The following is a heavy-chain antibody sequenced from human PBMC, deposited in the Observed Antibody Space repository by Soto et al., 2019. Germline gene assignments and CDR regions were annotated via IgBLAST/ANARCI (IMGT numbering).Heavy chain of an antibody. CDR2: IYPGDSDT. CDR3: ARLRGSRYSGYDGIDY. V-gene: IGHV5-51*01. J-gene: IGHJ4*02. Sequence: GESLKISCKGSGYSFTSYWIGWVRQMPGKGLEWMGIIYPGDSDTRYSPSFQGQVTISADKSISTAYLQWSSLKASDTAMYYCARLRGSRYSGYDGIDYWGQGTLVTVSS. D-gene: IGHD5-12*01. CDR1: GYSFTSYW.